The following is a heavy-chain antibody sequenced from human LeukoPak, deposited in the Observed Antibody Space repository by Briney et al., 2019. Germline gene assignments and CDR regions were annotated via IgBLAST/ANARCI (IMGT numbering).Heavy chain of an antibody. V-gene: IGHV4-59*08. J-gene: IGHJ4*02. CDR1: GGSISSYY. CDR3: ARGHSGIGGDY. CDR2: IHYSGST. D-gene: IGHD1-26*01. Sequence: SETLSLTCTVSGGSISSYYWSWIRQPPGKGLEWIGYIHYSGSTNYNPSLKSRVTISVDTSKNQFSLKLSSVTAADTAVYYCARGHSGIGGDYWGQGTLVTVSS.